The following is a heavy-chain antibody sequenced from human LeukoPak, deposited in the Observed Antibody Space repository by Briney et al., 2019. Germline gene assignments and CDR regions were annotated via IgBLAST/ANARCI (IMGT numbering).Heavy chain of an antibody. V-gene: IGHV3-21*01. CDR3: ARDLDESQEDAFDI. Sequence: GGSLRLSCAASGFTFSSYGMNWVRQAPGEGLEWVSSISSSSSYIYYADSVKGRFTISRDNAKNSLYLQMNSLRAEDTAVYYCARDLDESQEDAFDIRGQGTMVTVSS. J-gene: IGHJ3*02. CDR2: ISSSSSYI. D-gene: IGHD5-24*01. CDR1: GFTFSSYG.